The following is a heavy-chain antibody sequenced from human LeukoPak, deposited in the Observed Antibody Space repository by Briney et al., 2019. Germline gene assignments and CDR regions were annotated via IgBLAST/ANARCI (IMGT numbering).Heavy chain of an antibody. Sequence: GGSLRLSCAASGFTFSDYYMSWIRQAPGKGLEWVSYISSSGSTIYYADSVKGRFTISRDNAKNSLYLQMNSLRAEDTAVYYCARDIDCSSTSCHPYYYYYMDVWGKGTTVTISS. CDR1: GFTFSDYY. CDR3: ARDIDCSSTSCHPYYYYYMDV. CDR2: ISSSGSTI. D-gene: IGHD2-2*01. V-gene: IGHV3-11*01. J-gene: IGHJ6*03.